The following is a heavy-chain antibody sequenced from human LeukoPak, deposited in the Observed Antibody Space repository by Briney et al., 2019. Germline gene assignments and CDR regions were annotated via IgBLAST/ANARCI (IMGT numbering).Heavy chain of an antibody. Sequence: ASVKVSCKASGYTFTGYYMHWVRQAPGQGLEWMGWINPNSGGTNYAQEFQGRVTMTRDTSISTAYMELSRLRSDDTAVYYCATSITMVRGVIFYYFDYWGQGTLVTVSS. CDR3: ATSITMVRGVIFYYFDY. CDR2: INPNSGGT. CDR1: GYTFTGYY. D-gene: IGHD3-10*01. J-gene: IGHJ4*02. V-gene: IGHV1-2*02.